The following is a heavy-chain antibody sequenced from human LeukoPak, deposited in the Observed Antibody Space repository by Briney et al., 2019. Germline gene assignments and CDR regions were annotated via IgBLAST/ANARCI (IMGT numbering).Heavy chain of an antibody. CDR2: IIPIFGTA. CDR1: GGTFSSYA. V-gene: IGHV1-69*06. J-gene: IGHJ1*01. D-gene: IGHD2-15*01. CDR3: IVVVVAATPSSGCFQH. Sequence: ASVKVSCKASGGTFSSYAISWVRQAPGQGLEWMGGIIPIFGTANYAQKFQGRVTITADKSTSTAYMELSSLRSEDTAVYYCIVVVVAATPSSGCFQHWGQGTLVTVSS.